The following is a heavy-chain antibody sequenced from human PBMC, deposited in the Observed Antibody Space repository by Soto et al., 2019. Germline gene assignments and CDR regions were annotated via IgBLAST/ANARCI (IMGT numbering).Heavy chain of an antibody. Sequence: QVQLVQSGAEVKKSGASVKVSCKASGYSVSDYFIQWVRQAPGQGLEWVAWINPKSAATNYAKKFQGRASLTWDTSFSTAYMELTRLRPDDTAVYYCARIKWGLDYYNGMDVWGQGTTVIVSS. D-gene: IGHD1-26*01. CDR3: ARIKWGLDYYNGMDV. CDR1: GYSVSDYF. CDR2: INPKSAAT. J-gene: IGHJ6*02. V-gene: IGHV1-2*02.